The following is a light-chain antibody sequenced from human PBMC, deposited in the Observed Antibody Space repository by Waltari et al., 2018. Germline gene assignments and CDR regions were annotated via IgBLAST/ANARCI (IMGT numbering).Light chain of an antibody. CDR1: HNDVGAAKF. CDR2: DVT. V-gene: IGLV2-14*03. Sequence: QSALTQPASASGSPGQSITIPCTGPHNDVGAAKFVSWYQQHPGRAPQLMIYDVTERPSGISYRFSGSKSANTASLTISGLLPEDEAIYYCCSFTATHTLLFGGGTTVTVL. J-gene: IGLJ2*01. CDR3: CSFTATHTLL.